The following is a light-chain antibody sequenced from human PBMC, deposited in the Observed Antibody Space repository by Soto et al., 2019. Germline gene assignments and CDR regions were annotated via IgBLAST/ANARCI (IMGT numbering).Light chain of an antibody. Sequence: EIVLTQSPDTLSLSPGEGATLSCRASHDDSVSLVWYRQRPGQSPRLLIHDASNRATGISARFSGSGSGTDFTLTTGSLEPEESALYYCQQRASWPYTSGQGTKVEIK. CDR2: DAS. J-gene: IGKJ2*01. CDR1: HDDSVS. CDR3: QQRASWPYT. V-gene: IGKV3-11*01.